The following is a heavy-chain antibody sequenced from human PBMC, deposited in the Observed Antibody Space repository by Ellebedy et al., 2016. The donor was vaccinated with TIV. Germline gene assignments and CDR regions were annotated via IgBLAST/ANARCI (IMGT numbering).Heavy chain of an antibody. CDR1: GYTFSAYY. J-gene: IGHJ6*02. D-gene: IGHD6-13*01. V-gene: IGHV1-2*02. CDR3: ARVIRGSSGMDV. Sequence: ASVKVSCKASGYTFSAYYIHWVRQAPGQGLEWMGWINPDSGGTKFAQRFQGRVTMSRDTSVNAAYMHLSRLESDDTAIYYCARVIRGSSGMDVWGQGTTVTVS. CDR2: INPDSGGT.